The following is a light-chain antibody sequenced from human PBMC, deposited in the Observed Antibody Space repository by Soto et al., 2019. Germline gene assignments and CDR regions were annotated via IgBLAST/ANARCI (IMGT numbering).Light chain of an antibody. CDR3: CSYAGSSTYV. CDR2: EGT. Sequence: QSVLTQPASVSGSPGQSITISCTGTSGDVGRYNLVSWYQHYPGKAPQLMIYEGTKRPSGLSNRFSGSKSGNTASLTISGLQAEDEADYYCCSYAGSSTYVFGTGTKGTVL. CDR1: SGDVGRYNL. J-gene: IGLJ1*01. V-gene: IGLV2-23*01.